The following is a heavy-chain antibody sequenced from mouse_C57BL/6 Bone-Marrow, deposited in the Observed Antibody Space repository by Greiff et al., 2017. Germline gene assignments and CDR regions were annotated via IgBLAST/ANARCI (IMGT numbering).Heavy chain of an antibody. CDR1: GYTFTSYW. D-gene: IGHD2-3*01. CDR3: AIPGRVVTTLYWYFEV. J-gene: IGHJ1*03. V-gene: IGHV1-74*01. CDR2: IHPSDSDT. Sequence: QVQLQQPGAELVKPGASVKVSCKASGYTFTSYWMHWVKQRPGQGLEWIGRIHPSDSDTNYNQKFKGKATLTVAKSSSTAYMQLSSLTSEDSAVYYGAIPGRVVTTLYWYFEVWGTGTTVTVSS.